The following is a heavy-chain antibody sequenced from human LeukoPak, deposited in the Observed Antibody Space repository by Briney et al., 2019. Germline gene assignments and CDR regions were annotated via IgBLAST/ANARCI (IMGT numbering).Heavy chain of an antibody. CDR1: GGTLSSYA. V-gene: IGHV1-69*13. CDR2: IIPIFGTA. D-gene: IGHD5-24*01. CDR3: ARALVMATIIGYFDY. Sequence: ASVKVSCKASGGTLSSYAISWVRQAPGQGLEWMGGIIPIFGTANYAQKFQGRVTITADESTSTAYMELSSLRSEDTAVYYCARALVMATIIGYFDYWGQGTLVTVSS. J-gene: IGHJ4*02.